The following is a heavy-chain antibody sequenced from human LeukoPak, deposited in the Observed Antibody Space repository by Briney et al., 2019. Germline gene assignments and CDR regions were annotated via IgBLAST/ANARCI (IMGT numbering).Heavy chain of an antibody. V-gene: IGHV4-61*02. CDR2: IYTSGST. J-gene: IGHJ6*03. D-gene: IGHD3-22*01. CDR1: GGSISSGSYY. Sequence: PSETLSLTCTVSGGSISSGSYYWSWIRQPAGKGLEWIGRIYTSGSTNYNPSLKSRVTISVDTSKNQFSLKLSSVTAADTAVYYCARSSVPYYYYSYYMDVWGNGTTVTVSS. CDR3: ARSSVPYYYYSYYMDV.